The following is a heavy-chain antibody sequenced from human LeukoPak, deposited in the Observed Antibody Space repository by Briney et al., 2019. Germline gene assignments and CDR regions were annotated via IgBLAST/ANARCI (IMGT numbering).Heavy chain of an antibody. Sequence: PGRSLRLSCAASGFTFKSYAMHWVRQAPGKGLEWVAVISYDESNKYYADSVKGRFTISRDNSKNTLYLQMNSLRAEDTAVYYCAKDTHYYDSSGYYEAYYYMDVWGKGTTVTVSS. J-gene: IGHJ6*03. V-gene: IGHV3-30*04. CDR1: GFTFKSYA. CDR2: ISYDESNK. D-gene: IGHD3-22*01. CDR3: AKDTHYYDSSGYYEAYYYMDV.